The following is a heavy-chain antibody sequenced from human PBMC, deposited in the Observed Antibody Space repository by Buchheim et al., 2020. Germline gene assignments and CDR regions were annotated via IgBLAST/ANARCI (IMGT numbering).Heavy chain of an antibody. CDR1: GFTFSRYW. CDR3: AKDQTYCGGDCYSSWRYYGMDV. Sequence: QLVESGGGLVQPGGSLRLSCAASGFTFSRYWMTWVRQAPGKGLEWVANIKQDGTEKYYVDSVKGRFTISRDNAKNSLYLQMNSLRAEDTAVYYCAKDQTYCGGDCYSSWRYYGMDVWGQGTT. J-gene: IGHJ6*02. D-gene: IGHD2-21*02. V-gene: IGHV3-7*03. CDR2: IKQDGTEK.